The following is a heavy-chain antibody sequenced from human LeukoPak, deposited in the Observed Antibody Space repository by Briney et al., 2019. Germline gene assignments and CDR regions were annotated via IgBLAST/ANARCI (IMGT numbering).Heavy chain of an antibody. J-gene: IGHJ4*02. D-gene: IGHD4-11*01. Sequence: GGSLRLSCGASGFTFINYAMSWVRQAPGKGLEWVSVIGGSGDTTYYADSVKGRFTISRDNSKNTLYLQMNSLRAEDTAVYYCAKTDSNYAPVDYWGQGTLVTVSS. CDR1: GFTFINYA. CDR3: AKTDSNYAPVDY. V-gene: IGHV3-23*01. CDR2: IGGSGDTT.